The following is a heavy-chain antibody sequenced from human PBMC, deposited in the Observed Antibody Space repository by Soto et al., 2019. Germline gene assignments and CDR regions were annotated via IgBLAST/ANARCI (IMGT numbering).Heavy chain of an antibody. V-gene: IGHV1-69*13. CDR1: GSTFSRYS. Sequence: GASVKVSCKASGSTFSRYSISWVRQDPRQGLEWMGGLIPIFGTANYAQKVQGSGTITADESTSTAYMELSSLRSEDTAVYYWARKAPSYERVFMTTVTTLSYYYYGMDVWGQGTTVTVSS. J-gene: IGHJ6*02. CDR2: LIPIFGTA. D-gene: IGHD4-17*01. CDR3: ARKAPSYERVFMTTVTTLSYYYYGMDV.